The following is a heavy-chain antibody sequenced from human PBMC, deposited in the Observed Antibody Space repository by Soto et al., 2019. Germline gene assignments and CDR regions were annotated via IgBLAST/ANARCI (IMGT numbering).Heavy chain of an antibody. CDR3: TRGLLTDFFDY. V-gene: IGHV3-30-3*01. J-gene: IGHJ4*02. CDR2: ISYDGSNQ. Sequence: VQLVESGGGVVQSGRSLRLSCAASGFTFDTYAMHWVRQAPGKGLEWVAVISYDGSNQFYAGSVKGRFTVSRDNSKNTLYLQVNSLRNDDTAVYYCTRGLLTDFFDYWGQGALVTFSS. CDR1: GFTFDTYA.